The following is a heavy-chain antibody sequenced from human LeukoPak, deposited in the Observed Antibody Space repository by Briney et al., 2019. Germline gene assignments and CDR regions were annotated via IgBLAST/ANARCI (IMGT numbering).Heavy chain of an antibody. J-gene: IGHJ6*02. CDR2: ISAYNGNT. CDR1: GYTFTSYG. CDR3: AREGYCSSTSCYAGNYYYYYGMDV. Sequence: GASVKVSCKASGYTFTSYGISWVRQAPGQGLEWMGWISAYNGNTNYAQKLQGRVTMTTDTSTSTAYMELRRLRSDDTAVYYCAREGYCSSTSCYAGNYYYYYGMDVWGQGTTVTVSS. V-gene: IGHV1-18*01. D-gene: IGHD2-2*01.